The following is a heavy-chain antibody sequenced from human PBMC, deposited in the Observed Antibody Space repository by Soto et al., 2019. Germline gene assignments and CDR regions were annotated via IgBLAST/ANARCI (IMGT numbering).Heavy chain of an antibody. CDR3: ARDERRDGYNPFDY. D-gene: IGHD2-21*01. V-gene: IGHV1-46*01. CDR1: GYTFTSYY. J-gene: IGHJ4*02. CDR2: ISPSGGST. Sequence: ASVKVSCKASGYTFTSYYMHWVRQAPGHGLEWMGIISPSGGSTSYAKKYQCRVTMTRDTSKRKVYMELSSLRSEDTAVYYCARDERRDGYNPFDYWVQGTLVTVSS.